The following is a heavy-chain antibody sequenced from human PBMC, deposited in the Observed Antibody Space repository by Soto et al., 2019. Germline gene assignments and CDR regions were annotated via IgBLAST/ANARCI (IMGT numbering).Heavy chain of an antibody. CDR3: ARDWDIVILSVPIPNYNYGMDV. D-gene: IGHD2-15*01. J-gene: IGHJ6*02. CDR1: GFTLSAYA. CDR2: ISSRSDTL. Sequence: TGGSLRLSCEGSGFTLSAYAMNWVRQAPGKGLEWVSYISSRSDTLYYADSVKGRFTISRDNAKNSVYLQVNNLRDEDTAVYYCARDWDIVILSVPIPNYNYGMDVWGQGTTVTVSS. V-gene: IGHV3-48*02.